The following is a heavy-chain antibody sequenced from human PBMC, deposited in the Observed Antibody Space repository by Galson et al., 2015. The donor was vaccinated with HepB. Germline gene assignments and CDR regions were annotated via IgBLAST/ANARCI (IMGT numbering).Heavy chain of an antibody. CDR3: AKFPTSRSGSPWGDDY. CDR2: ISGSGGNT. J-gene: IGHJ4*02. CDR1: GFSFSNYA. D-gene: IGHD3-10*01. Sequence: SLRLSCAVSGFSFSNYAMNWVRQAPGKGLEWVSGISGSGGNTYYAESVKGRFTISRDNSKNTLYLQMNSLRAEDTAIYFCAKFPTSRSGSPWGDDYWGQGTLVTVSS. V-gene: IGHV3-23*01.